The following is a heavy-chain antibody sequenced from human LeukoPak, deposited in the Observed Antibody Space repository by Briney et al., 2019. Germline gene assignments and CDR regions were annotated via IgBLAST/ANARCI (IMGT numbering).Heavy chain of an antibody. CDR3: ARRLGGADVFDI. D-gene: IGHD5-12*01. CDR1: GYTFTSYY. J-gene: IGHJ3*02. CDR2: INPSGGST. V-gene: IGHV1-46*01. Sequence: ASVKVSCKASGYTFTSYYMHWVRQAPGQGLEWMGIINPSGGSTSYAQKFQGRVTMTRDMFTSTVYMELSSLKASDSAMYYCARRLGGADVFDIWGQGTMVTVSS.